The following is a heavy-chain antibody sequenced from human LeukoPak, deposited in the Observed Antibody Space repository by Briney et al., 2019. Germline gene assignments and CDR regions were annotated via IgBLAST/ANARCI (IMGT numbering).Heavy chain of an antibody. CDR2: IFGNGDTT. D-gene: IGHD6-19*01. J-gene: IGHJ4*02. CDR3: AKGQWLAYFDY. V-gene: IGHV3-23*01. Sequence: PGGSLRLSCAASGFSFSSYAMNWVRQAPGKGLEWVSIIFGNGDTTYYADSVKGRFTISRDNSKNTLYLQMNSLRAEDTAVYYYAKGQWLAYFDYWGQGTLVTVSS. CDR1: GFSFSSYA.